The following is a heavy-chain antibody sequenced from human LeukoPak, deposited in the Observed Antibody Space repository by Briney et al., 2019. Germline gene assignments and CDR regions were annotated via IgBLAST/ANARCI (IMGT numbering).Heavy chain of an antibody. CDR1: GFTFSSYS. D-gene: IGHD2-2*01. CDR2: ISSSSSYI. CDR3: ARGSSTSHYYYMDV. V-gene: IGHV3-21*01. J-gene: IGHJ6*03. Sequence: PGGSLRLSCAASGFTFSSYSMNWVRQAPGKGLEWVSSISSSSSYIYYADSVKGRFTISRDNAKNSLYLQMKSLRAEDTAVYYCARGSSTSHYYYMDVWGKGTTVTVSS.